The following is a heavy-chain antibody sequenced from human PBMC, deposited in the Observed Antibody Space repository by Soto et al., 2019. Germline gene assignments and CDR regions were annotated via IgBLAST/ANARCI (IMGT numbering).Heavy chain of an antibody. V-gene: IGHV3-30*04. D-gene: IGHD2-2*02. CDR2: ISNDGTIK. CDR3: ASESIVVIPAGIRSFGMDV. Sequence: GGSLRLSCAASELTFSSYDMHWVRQAPGKGLEWLALISNDGTIKYYADSVKGRFTISRDNSKKSLYLQMNSLTTEDTAVYYCASESIVVIPAGIRSFGMDVWGQGTTVTVYS. CDR1: ELTFSSYD. J-gene: IGHJ6*02.